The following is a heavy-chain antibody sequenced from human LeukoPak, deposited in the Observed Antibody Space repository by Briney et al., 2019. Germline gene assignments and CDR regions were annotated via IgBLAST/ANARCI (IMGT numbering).Heavy chain of an antibody. CDR2: ISNPSTNI. V-gene: IGHV3-48*02. D-gene: IGHD7-27*01. J-gene: IGHJ4*02. CDR1: GFIFTSYS. CDR3: ARESYWGSSGKGFDS. Sequence: AGSLRLSCAASGFIFTSYSMNWVRQAPRKGLDWVSYISNPSTNIYYVDSVKVRFTISRDNAKNTMYLQMNSLRDEDTAVDYCARESYWGSSGKGFDSWGQGTLVTVSS.